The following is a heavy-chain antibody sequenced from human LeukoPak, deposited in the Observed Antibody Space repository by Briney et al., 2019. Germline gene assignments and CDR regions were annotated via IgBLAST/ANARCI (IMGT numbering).Heavy chain of an antibody. J-gene: IGHJ5*02. CDR3: ARALVAGPEWYNWFDP. CDR2: ISSSSSTI. CDR1: GFTFSSYS. V-gene: IGHV3-48*04. Sequence: GGSLRLSCAASGFTFSSYSMNWVRQAPGKGLEWVSYISSSSSTIYYADSVKGRFTISRDNAKNSLYLQMNSLRAEDTAVYYCARALVAGPEWYNWFDPWGQGTLVTVSS. D-gene: IGHD6-19*01.